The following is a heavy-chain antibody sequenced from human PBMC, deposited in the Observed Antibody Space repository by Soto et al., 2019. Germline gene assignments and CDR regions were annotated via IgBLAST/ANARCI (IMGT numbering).Heavy chain of an antibody. V-gene: IGHV3-23*01. CDR3: EARRIPVPGASDY. J-gene: IGHJ4*02. CDR1: GFTFSGSA. CDR2: IRGSGDTT. Sequence: EVEVLESGGGMVQPGGSLRLSCSASGFTFSGSAMSWVRQAPGKGLEWISGIRGSGDTTFYADSVKGRFTISRDNTWNTLYLPMNSLRDADTAVYFCEARRIPVPGASDYWGLGTLVTVSS. D-gene: IGHD2-2*01.